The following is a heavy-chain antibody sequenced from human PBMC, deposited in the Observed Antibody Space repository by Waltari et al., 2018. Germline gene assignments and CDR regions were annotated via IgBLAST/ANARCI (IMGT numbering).Heavy chain of an antibody. V-gene: IGHV3-23*01. Sequence: EVQLLESGGGLVQPGGSLRLSCAASGFTFSSYAMRWVRQAPGKGLEWVSAISGSGGSTYYADSVKGRFTISRDNSKNTLYLQMNSLRAEDTAVYYCAKNYGSGSVYFDYWGQGTLVTVSS. D-gene: IGHD3-10*01. CDR3: AKNYGSGSVYFDY. J-gene: IGHJ4*02. CDR2: ISGSGGST. CDR1: GFTFSSYA.